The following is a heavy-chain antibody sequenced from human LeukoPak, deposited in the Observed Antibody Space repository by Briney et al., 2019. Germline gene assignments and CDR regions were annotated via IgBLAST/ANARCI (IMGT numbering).Heavy chain of an antibody. CDR2: IYYSGST. Sequence: SETLSLTCTVSGGSISSSSYYWGWIRQPPGKGLEWIGSIYYSGSTYYNPSLKSRVTISVDTSKNQFSLKLSSVTAADTAVYYCARQGRWFGESYFDYWGQGTLVTVSS. CDR1: GGSISSSSYY. J-gene: IGHJ4*02. D-gene: IGHD3-10*01. V-gene: IGHV4-39*01. CDR3: ARQGRWFGESYFDY.